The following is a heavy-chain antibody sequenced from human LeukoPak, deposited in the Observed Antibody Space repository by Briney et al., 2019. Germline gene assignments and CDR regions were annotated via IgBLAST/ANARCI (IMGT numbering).Heavy chain of an antibody. V-gene: IGHV1-2*02. Sequence: ASVKVPCKASGYTFTGYHMHWVRQAPGQGLEWMGWINPNSGGTNYAQKFQGRVTMTRDTSISTAYMELSRLRSDDTAVYYCATDYGDYESAYWGQGTLVTASS. CDR2: INPNSGGT. D-gene: IGHD4-17*01. CDR3: ATDYGDYESAY. CDR1: GYTFTGYH. J-gene: IGHJ4*02.